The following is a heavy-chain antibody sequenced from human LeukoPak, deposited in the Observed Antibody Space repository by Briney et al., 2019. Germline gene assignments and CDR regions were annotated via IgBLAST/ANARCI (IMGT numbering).Heavy chain of an antibody. D-gene: IGHD2-15*01. V-gene: IGHV3-48*03. CDR2: ISSSGSTI. J-gene: IGHJ3*02. CDR3: ARDWGYCSGGSCRAFDI. CDR1: GFTFSSYE. Sequence: GGSLRLSCAASGFTFSSYEMNWVRQAPGKGLEWVSYISSSGSTIYYADSVKGRFTISRDNAKNSLYLQMNSLRAEDTAVYYCARDWGYCSGGSCRAFDIWGQGKMVTVSS.